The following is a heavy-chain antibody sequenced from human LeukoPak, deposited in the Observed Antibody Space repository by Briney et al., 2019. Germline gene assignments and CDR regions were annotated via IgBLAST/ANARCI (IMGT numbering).Heavy chain of an antibody. D-gene: IGHD3-10*01. J-gene: IGHJ4*02. Sequence: PGGSLRLSCAASGFAFSDYYMSWIRQAPGKGLEWVSYISRSGDYTNYADSVRGRFTISRDNAKNSLYLQMNSLRAEDTAVYYCAKHMYLRGVSPFDYWGQGTLVTVSS. V-gene: IGHV3-11*03. CDR3: AKHMYLRGVSPFDY. CDR2: ISRSGDYT. CDR1: GFAFSDYY.